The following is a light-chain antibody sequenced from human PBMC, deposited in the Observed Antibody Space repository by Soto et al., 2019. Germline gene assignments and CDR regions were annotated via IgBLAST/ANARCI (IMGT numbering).Light chain of an antibody. CDR2: GAV. Sequence: EIVVTQSPATLSVSPGERATLSCRASQRVSSNIAWYQQRPGQAPRLLLYGAVTRATGIPARFSGSGSGTEFTLTISTLQPEDCAVYYCHYYNQWPPGTFGQGTKLAIK. V-gene: IGKV3-15*01. CDR3: HYYNQWPPGT. CDR1: QRVSSN. J-gene: IGKJ2*02.